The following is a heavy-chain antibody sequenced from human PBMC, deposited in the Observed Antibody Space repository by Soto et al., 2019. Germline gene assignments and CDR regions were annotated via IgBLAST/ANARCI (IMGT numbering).Heavy chain of an antibody. CDR3: AGAGKSRWTPFDS. J-gene: IGHJ4*02. D-gene: IGHD3-10*01. CDR2: IYYSGST. CDR1: GDSVSSGSYY. V-gene: IGHV4-61*01. Sequence: QVQLQESGPGLVKPSETLSLTCTVSGDSVSSGSYYWTWIRRPPGKGLEWIGYIYYSGSTNYNPSLQSRVTITVDTSKTQFSLKLTSVTAADTAVYYCAGAGKSRWTPFDSWGQGALVTVSS.